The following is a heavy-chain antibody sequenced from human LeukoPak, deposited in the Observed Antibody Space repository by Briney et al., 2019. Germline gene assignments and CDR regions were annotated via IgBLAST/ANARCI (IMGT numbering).Heavy chain of an antibody. J-gene: IGHJ4*02. Sequence: SETLSLTCTVSGASISSGSYYWSWIRQPAGKGLEWIGRIYTSGSTNYNPSLKSRVTISVDTSKNQFSLKLSSVTAADTAVYYCAREEVGAVDYWGQGTLVTVSS. CDR2: IYTSGST. V-gene: IGHV4-61*02. CDR3: AREEVGAVDY. CDR1: GASISSGSYY. D-gene: IGHD1-26*01.